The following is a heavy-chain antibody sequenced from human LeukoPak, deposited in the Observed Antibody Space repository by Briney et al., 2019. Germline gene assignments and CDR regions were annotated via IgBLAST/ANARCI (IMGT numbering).Heavy chain of an antibody. CDR2: ISSSGSTI. J-gene: IGHJ4*02. D-gene: IGHD3-3*01. V-gene: IGHV3-11*04. CDR3: ARPYDFWSGYPDY. CDR1: GFTFSDYY. Sequence: NPGGSLRLSCAASGFTFSDYYMSWIRQAPGKGLEWVSYISSSGSTIYYADSMKGRFTISRDNAKNSLYLQMNSLRAEDTAVYYCARPYDFWSGYPDYWGQGTLVTVSS.